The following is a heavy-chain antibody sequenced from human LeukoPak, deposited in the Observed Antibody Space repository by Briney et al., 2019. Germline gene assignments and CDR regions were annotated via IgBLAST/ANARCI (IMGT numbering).Heavy chain of an antibody. J-gene: IGHJ4*02. Sequence: SETLSLTCAVYGGSFRDYYWSWIRQPPGKGLEWIGEINHSGSTNYNPSLKSRVTISVDTSKNQFSLKLSSVTAADTAVYYCARALDGSGWPYWGQGTLVTVSS. CDR1: GGSFRDYY. CDR2: INHSGST. CDR3: ARALDGSGWPY. V-gene: IGHV4-34*01. D-gene: IGHD6-19*01.